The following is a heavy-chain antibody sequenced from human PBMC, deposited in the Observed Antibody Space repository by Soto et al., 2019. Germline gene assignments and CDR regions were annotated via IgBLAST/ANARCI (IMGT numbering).Heavy chain of an antibody. J-gene: IGHJ4*02. Sequence: QVHLVQSGAEVKSPGSAVKVSCQVSGAGDTFSNYGLTWVRQAPGQGLEWMGGTIPAFGTANYEEKFQGRVTITADTSTTTAYMELSSLRSDDTAVYYCWRHDKTALPPLDSWGQGTLVSVSA. CDR1: GAGDTFSNYG. D-gene: IGHD1-1*01. CDR3: WRHDKTALPPLDS. CDR2: TIPAFGTA. V-gene: IGHV1-69*06.